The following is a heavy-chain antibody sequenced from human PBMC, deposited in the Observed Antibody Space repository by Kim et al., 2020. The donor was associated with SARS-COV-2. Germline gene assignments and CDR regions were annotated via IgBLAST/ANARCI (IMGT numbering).Heavy chain of an antibody. J-gene: IGHJ6*02. Sequence: ASVKVSCKASGYTFTGYYMHWVRQAPGQGLEWMGWINPNSGGTNYAQKFQGRVTMTRDTSISTAYMELSRLRSDDTAVYYCASSWGYCSGGSCQHGMDVWGQGTTVTVSS. V-gene: IGHV1-2*02. CDR3: ASSWGYCSGGSCQHGMDV. CDR1: GYTFTGYY. D-gene: IGHD2-15*01. CDR2: INPNSGGT.